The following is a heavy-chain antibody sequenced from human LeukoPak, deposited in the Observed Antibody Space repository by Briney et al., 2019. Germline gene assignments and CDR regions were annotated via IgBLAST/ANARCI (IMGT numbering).Heavy chain of an antibody. CDR1: GFTFSNSA. V-gene: IGHV3-23*01. CDR3: AKDYLDYYDSSGFDP. Sequence: SGGSLRLSCAASGFTFSNSAMSWVRQAAGKGLEWVSAISGSGGTTHYADSVKGRFTISRDNSKNTLYLQMNSLRAEDTAVYYCAKDYLDYYDSSGFDPWGQGTLVTVSS. J-gene: IGHJ5*02. D-gene: IGHD3-22*01. CDR2: ISGSGGTT.